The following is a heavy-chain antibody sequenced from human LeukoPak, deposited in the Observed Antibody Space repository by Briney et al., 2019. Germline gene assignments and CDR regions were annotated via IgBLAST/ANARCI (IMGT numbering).Heavy chain of an antibody. CDR3: ARGLGEDSSGYYYKPLSPLDY. D-gene: IGHD3-22*01. J-gene: IGHJ4*02. CDR1: GYTFTGYY. Sequence: ASVKVCCKASGYTFTGYYMHWVRQAPGQGLEWMGWINPNSGGTNYAQKFQGRVTMTRDTSISTAYMELSRLRSDDTAVYYCARGLGEDSSGYYYKPLSPLDYWGQGTLVTVSS. CDR2: INPNSGGT. V-gene: IGHV1-2*02.